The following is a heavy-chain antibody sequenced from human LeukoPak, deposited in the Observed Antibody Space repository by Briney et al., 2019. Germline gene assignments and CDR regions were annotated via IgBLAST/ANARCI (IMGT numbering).Heavy chain of an antibody. J-gene: IGHJ4*02. V-gene: IGHV3-74*01. CDR1: GFTFSSYW. CDR3: IGSGGWPGY. Sequence: GGSLRLSCAASGFTFSSYWMHWVRQAPGKGLVWVSRIASDGSTVYADSVKGRFTISRDNAKDTVYLQMNSLRVEDAAVYYCIGSGGWPGYWGQGTLVTVSS. D-gene: IGHD1-26*01. CDR2: IASDGST.